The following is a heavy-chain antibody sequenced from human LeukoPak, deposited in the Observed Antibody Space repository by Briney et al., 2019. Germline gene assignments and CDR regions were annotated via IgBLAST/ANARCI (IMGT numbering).Heavy chain of an antibody. CDR1: GFTVSNSY. Sequence: GGSLRLSCAASGFTVSNSYMSWVRQAPGKGLEWVSMMYAGGGTFYAGSVKGRFTMSRDNSENTLYLQMDSLRVEDTAINYCTRAASNDYATNWGQGSLVTVSS. J-gene: IGHJ4*02. D-gene: IGHD1-1*01. CDR3: TRAASNDYATN. V-gene: IGHV3-53*01. CDR2: MYAGGGT.